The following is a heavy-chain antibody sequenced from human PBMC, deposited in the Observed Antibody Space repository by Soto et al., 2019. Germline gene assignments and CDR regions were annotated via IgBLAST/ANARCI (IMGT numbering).Heavy chain of an antibody. CDR3: ASVTGT. CDR1: GGSFSGYY. D-gene: IGHD3-10*01. Sequence: SETLSLTCAVFGGSFSGYYWSWIRQPPGKGLEWIGYINHSGSTNYNPSLKSRVTISVDRSKNQFSLKLSSVTAADTAVYYCASVTGTWGEGTLVTGSS. V-gene: IGHV4-34*01. CDR2: INHSGST. J-gene: IGHJ5*02.